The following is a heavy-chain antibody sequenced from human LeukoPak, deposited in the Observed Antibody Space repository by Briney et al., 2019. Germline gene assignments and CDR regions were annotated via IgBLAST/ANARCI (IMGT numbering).Heavy chain of an antibody. D-gene: IGHD3-22*01. J-gene: IGHJ4*02. CDR2: IRYDGSNK. CDR1: GFTFSSYG. CDR3: AKDPSSFYDSSGYYRKEYFDY. Sequence: TGGSLRLSCAASGFTFSSYGMHWVRQAPGKGLEWVAFIRYDGSNKYYADSVKGRFTISRDNSKNTLYLQMNSLRAEDTAVYYCAKDPSSFYDSSGYYRKEYFDYWGQGTLVTVSS. V-gene: IGHV3-30*02.